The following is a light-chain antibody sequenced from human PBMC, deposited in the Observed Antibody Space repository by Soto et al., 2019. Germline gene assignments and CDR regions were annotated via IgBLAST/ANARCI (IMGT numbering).Light chain of an antibody. CDR3: SSYTSSSTLRV. CDR1: SSDVGGYNY. CDR2: DVS. J-gene: IGLJ1*01. V-gene: IGLV2-14*01. Sequence: QSVLTQPASVSGSPGQSITISCTGTSSDVGGYNYVSWYQQHPGKAPKLMIYDVSNRPSGVSNRFSGSKSGNTASLTISGLQAEDEADYYCSSYTSSSTLRVFGTGTKLTVI.